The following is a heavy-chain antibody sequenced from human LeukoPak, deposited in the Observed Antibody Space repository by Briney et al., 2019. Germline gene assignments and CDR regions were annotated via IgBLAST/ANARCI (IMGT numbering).Heavy chain of an antibody. CDR2: INPSGGTT. V-gene: IGHV1-46*01. CDR1: GYTFTSNY. J-gene: IGHJ3*02. D-gene: IGHD3-3*01. Sequence: GASVKVSCKAPGYTFTSNYMYWVRQAPGQGLEWMGIINPSGGTTRYAQKFQGRVTMTRDTSTSTLYMELSSLRSEDTAVYNCTRAVGVTIFGVGGQAFDIWGQGTMVTVSS. CDR3: TRAVGVTIFGVGGQAFDI.